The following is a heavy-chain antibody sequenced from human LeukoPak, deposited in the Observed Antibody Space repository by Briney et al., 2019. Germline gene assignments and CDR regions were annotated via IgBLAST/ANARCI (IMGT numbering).Heavy chain of an antibody. CDR2: INHSGST. D-gene: IGHD5-18*01. J-gene: IGHJ4*02. CDR1: GGSFSGYY. V-gene: IGHV4-34*01. CDR3: AGGRGYSYGMGY. Sequence: SETLSLTCAVYGGSFSGYYWSWIRQPPGKGLEWIGEINHSGSTNYNPSLKSRVTISVDTSKNQFSLKLSSVTAADTAVYYCAGGRGYSYGMGYWGQGTLVTVSS.